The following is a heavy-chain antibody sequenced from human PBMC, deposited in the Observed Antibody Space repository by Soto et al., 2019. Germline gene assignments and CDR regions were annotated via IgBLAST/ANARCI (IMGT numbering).Heavy chain of an antibody. CDR1: GGSIISSDGYH. Sequence: SETLSLTCTVSGGSIISSDGYHWRWIRQHPGKGLEWIGYIYYSGNTYYNPSLKSRVTISVDTSKNQFSLKLSSVTAADTALFYCARLRGGNRLFDYWGQGTLVTVSS. CDR3: ARLRGGNRLFDY. J-gene: IGHJ4*02. V-gene: IGHV4-31*03. D-gene: IGHD2-15*01. CDR2: IYYSGNT.